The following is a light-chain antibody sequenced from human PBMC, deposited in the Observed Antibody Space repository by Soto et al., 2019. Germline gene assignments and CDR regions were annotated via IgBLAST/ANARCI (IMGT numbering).Light chain of an antibody. Sequence: QSALTQPASVSGSPGQSIAISCTGSSSDFGGYKYVSWYQQHPGKAPKLMIYDVSNRPSGVSDRFSGSKSGNTASLTISGLQSEDEADYYCSSYTSSNSYVFGTGTKVTVL. J-gene: IGLJ1*01. V-gene: IGLV2-14*03. CDR2: DVS. CDR1: SSDFGGYKY. CDR3: SSYTSSNSYV.